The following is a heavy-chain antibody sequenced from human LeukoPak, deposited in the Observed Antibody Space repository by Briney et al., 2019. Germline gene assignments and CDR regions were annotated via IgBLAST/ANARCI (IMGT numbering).Heavy chain of an antibody. CDR2: ISSSSSYI. Sequence: PGGSLRLSCAASGFTFSSYSMNWVRQAPGKGLEWVSSISSSSSYIYYADSVKGRFTISRDNAKNSLYLQMNSLRAEDTAVYYCARVPAPVLRFLEWLSYYMDVWGKGTTVTVSS. CDR1: GFTFSSYS. CDR3: ARVPAPVLRFLEWLSYYMDV. D-gene: IGHD3-3*01. V-gene: IGHV3-21*01. J-gene: IGHJ6*03.